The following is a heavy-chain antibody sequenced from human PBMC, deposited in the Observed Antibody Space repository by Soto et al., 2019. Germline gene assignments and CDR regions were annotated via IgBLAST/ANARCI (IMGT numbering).Heavy chain of an antibody. J-gene: IGHJ5*02. D-gene: IGHD4-17*01. CDR2: INSDGSST. CDR1: GFALNNYW. V-gene: IGHV3-74*01. CDR3: ARFRVDGDSVP. Sequence: EVQLVESGGGLVQPGGSLRLSCAASGFALNNYWMHWVRQAPGKGLVWVSRINSDGSSTSYADSVRGRFTISRDNAENALYLQMNSLRAEDTAVYYCARFRVDGDSVPWGQGTLVTVSS.